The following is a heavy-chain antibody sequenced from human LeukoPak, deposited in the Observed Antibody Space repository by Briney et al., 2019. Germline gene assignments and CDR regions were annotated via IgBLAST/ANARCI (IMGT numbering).Heavy chain of an antibody. CDR1: GLPLRIYW. V-gene: IGHV3-74*01. CDR3: IAIVTGDGDNLDPAP. D-gene: IGHD5-24*01. J-gene: IGHJ4*02. Sequence: GGSLRLLCGAWGLPLRIYWVLGAPQARGRALVGVAHISGEGSRIRSADSVKGRFTISRDNAKNTLYLQMNSLRAEDTAVYYCIAIVTGDGDNLDPAPGGQGTLVTVSS. CDR2: ISGEGSRI.